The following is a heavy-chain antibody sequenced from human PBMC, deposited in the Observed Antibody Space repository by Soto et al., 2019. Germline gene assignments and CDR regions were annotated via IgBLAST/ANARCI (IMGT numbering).Heavy chain of an antibody. CDR1: GFTFSSYG. Sequence: LRLSCAASGFTFSSYGMHWVRQAPGKGLEWVAVISYDGSNKYYADSVKGRFTISRDNSKNTLYLQMNSLRAEDTAVYYCAKDSRRGYSYGFNWFDPWGQGTLVTVSS. J-gene: IGHJ5*02. D-gene: IGHD5-18*01. CDR3: AKDSRRGYSYGFNWFDP. CDR2: ISYDGSNK. V-gene: IGHV3-30*18.